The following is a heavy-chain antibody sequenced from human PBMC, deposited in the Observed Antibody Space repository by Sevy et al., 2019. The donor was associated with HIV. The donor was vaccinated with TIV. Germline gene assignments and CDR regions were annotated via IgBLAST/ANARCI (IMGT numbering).Heavy chain of an antibody. CDR2: ISGSGGST. J-gene: IGHJ4*02. CDR3: AKDIDSSGYYYFDY. CDR1: GFSFSSYA. V-gene: IGHV3-23*01. Sequence: GGSLRLSCAASGFSFSSYAMSWVRQAPGKGLEWVSGISGSGGSTYYADSVKGRFTISRDNSKNTLYLQMISLRAEDTALYYCAKDIDSSGYYYFDYWGQGTLVTVSS. D-gene: IGHD6-19*01.